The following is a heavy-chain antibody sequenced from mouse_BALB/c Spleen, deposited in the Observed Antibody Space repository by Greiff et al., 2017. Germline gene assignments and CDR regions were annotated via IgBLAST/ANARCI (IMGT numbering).Heavy chain of an antibody. J-gene: IGHJ2*01. V-gene: IGHV1-63*02. CDR2: IYPGGGYT. CDR3: ARFSSSYYFDY. CDR1: GYTFTNYW. Sequence: QVQLQQSGAELVRPGTSVKISCKASGYTFTNYWLGWVKQRPGHGLEWIGDIYPGGGYTNYNEKFKGKATLTADTSSSTAYMQLSSLTSEDSAVYFCARFSSSYYFDYWGQGTTLTVSA. D-gene: IGHD1-1*01.